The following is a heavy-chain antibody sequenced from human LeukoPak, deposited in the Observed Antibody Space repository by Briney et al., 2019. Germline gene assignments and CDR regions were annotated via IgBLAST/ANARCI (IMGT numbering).Heavy chain of an antibody. V-gene: IGHV1-2*02. D-gene: IGHD3-22*01. J-gene: IGHJ4*02. Sequence: ASVKVSCKASGYTFTGYYMHWVRQAPGQGLEWMGWINPNSGGTNYAQKFQGRVTMTRDTSISTAYMELSRLRSDDTAVHYCARARYYDSSGYYSYYFDYWGQGTLVTVSS. CDR1: GYTFTGYY. CDR3: ARARYYDSSGYYSYYFDY. CDR2: INPNSGGT.